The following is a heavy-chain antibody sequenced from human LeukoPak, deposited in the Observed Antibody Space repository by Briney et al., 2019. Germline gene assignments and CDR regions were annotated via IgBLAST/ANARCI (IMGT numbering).Heavy chain of an antibody. Sequence: GGSLRLSCAASGFTFSSYAMHWVRQAPGKGLEWLAFIPHGGSYQYYADSVKGRFTIYRDNSKNTLDLQMNSLRPDDTAVYYCARALGRYSSGWYFDLWGQGTLVTVSS. D-gene: IGHD6-19*01. CDR3: ARALGRYSSGWYFDL. J-gene: IGHJ4*02. CDR1: GFTFSSYA. CDR2: IPHGGSYQ. V-gene: IGHV3-30*17.